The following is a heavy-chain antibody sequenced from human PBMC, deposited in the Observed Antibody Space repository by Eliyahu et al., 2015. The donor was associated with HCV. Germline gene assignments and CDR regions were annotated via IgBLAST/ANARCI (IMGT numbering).Heavy chain of an antibody. CDR1: GXSISSYY. D-gene: IGHD6-13*01. V-gene: IGHV4-59*01. CDR3: ARDLGPYSSSWYHFDY. CDR2: IYYSGST. Sequence: QVQLQESXPGLVKPSETLSLTCTVSGXSISSYYWSWIRQPPGKGLEWIGYIYYSGSTNYNPSLKSRVTISVDTSKNQFSLKLSXVTAADTAVYYCARDLGPYSSSWYHFDYWGQGTLVTVSS. J-gene: IGHJ4*02.